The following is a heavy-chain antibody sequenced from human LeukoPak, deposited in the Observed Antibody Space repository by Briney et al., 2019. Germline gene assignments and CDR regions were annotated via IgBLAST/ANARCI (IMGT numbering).Heavy chain of an antibody. CDR2: IYYSGST. D-gene: IGHD3-10*01. CDR1: GGSISSYY. J-gene: IGHJ5*02. V-gene: IGHV4-59*01. CDR3: ARAGGSGSYPQGVWFDP. Sequence: PSETLSLTCTVSGGSISSYYWSWIRQPPGKGLEWIGYIYYSGSTNYNPSLKSRVTISVDTSKNQFSLKLSSVTAADTAVYYCARAGGSGSYPQGVWFDPWGQGTLVTVSS.